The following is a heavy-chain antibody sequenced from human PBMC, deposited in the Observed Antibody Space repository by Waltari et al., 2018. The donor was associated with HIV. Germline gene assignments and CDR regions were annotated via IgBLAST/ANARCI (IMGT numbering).Heavy chain of an antibody. CDR1: GFAFSAFA. D-gene: IGHD1-20*01. J-gene: IGHJ5*02. CDR2: ISSNAIST. Sequence: EVRLFESGGVLVQPGGSLRLSCAASGFAFSAFALTWVGQAPGKGLQWVSTISSNAISTYYADSVKGRFTISRDNSKNTLFLQMNSLRVEDTALYFCAKDLWDLTVVRGAFSFDPWGQGTLVTVSS. V-gene: IGHV3-23*01. CDR3: AKDLWDLTVVRGAFSFDP.